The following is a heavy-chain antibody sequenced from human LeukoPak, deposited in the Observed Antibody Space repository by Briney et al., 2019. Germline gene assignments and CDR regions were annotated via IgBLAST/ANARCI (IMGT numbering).Heavy chain of an antibody. CDR3: AKVTSSTRYYYGIDV. V-gene: IGHV3-23*01. J-gene: IGHJ6*02. D-gene: IGHD2-2*01. Sequence: GGSLRLSCAAPGFTLNLYAMSWVRQAPGKGLEWVSTIRGSGGSTYYADSVKGRFTISRDNSKNTLYLQMNSLRAEDTAVYYCAKVTSSTRYYYGIDVWGQGTTVTVSS. CDR2: IRGSGGST. CDR1: GFTLNLYA.